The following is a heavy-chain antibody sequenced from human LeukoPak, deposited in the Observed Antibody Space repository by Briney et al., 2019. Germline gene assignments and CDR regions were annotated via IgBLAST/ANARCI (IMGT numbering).Heavy chain of an antibody. CDR1: GDSIRNYY. CDR3: AFSEVGTTKVFDY. D-gene: IGHD1-26*01. Sequence: PSETLSLTCTVSGDSIRNYYRSWIRQPAGKGLEWIGRISTNGDTNYNPSLNSRVTMSIDESRNQFSLKLNSVTAADTAVYYCAFSEVGTTKVFDYWGQGLVVTVSS. CDR2: ISTNGDT. V-gene: IGHV4-4*07. J-gene: IGHJ4*01.